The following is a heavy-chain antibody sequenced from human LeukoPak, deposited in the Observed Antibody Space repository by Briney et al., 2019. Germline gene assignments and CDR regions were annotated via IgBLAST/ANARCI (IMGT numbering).Heavy chain of an antibody. CDR2: ISSSGSTI. J-gene: IGHJ4*02. V-gene: IGHV3-11*01. CDR3: ARGGWVTRTHFDY. Sequence: GGSLRLSCAASGFTFSDYYMSWIRQAPGKGLEWVSYISSSGSTIYYADSVKGRFTISRDNAENSLYLQMNSLRAEDAAVYYCARGGWVTRTHFDYWGQGTLVTVSS. D-gene: IGHD2-21*02. CDR1: GFTFSDYY.